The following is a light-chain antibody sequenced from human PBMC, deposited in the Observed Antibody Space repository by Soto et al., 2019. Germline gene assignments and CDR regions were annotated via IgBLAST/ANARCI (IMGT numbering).Light chain of an antibody. J-gene: IGKJ4*01. CDR3: QQVSGYPLN. CDR2: DAS. CDR1: QDISNY. Sequence: DIPMTQSPSSLSASVGDRVTITCQASQDISNYLNWYQQKPGKAPKLLIYDASNLETGVPSRFSGSGSGTEFTLTISSLQPEDFATYYCQQVSGYPLNFGGGTKVDIK. V-gene: IGKV1-33*01.